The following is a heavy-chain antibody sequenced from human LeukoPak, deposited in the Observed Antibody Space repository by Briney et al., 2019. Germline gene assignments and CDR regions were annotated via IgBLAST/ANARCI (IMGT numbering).Heavy chain of an antibody. D-gene: IGHD2-15*01. Sequence: GGSLRLSCAASGFSFNTYSMSWVRRAPGKGLEWVSAISGSGGSTYYADSVKGRFTISRDNSKNTLYLQMNSLRAEDTAVYYCAKSGSYDWGQGTLVTVSS. CDR2: ISGSGGST. V-gene: IGHV3-23*01. CDR1: GFSFNTYS. J-gene: IGHJ4*02. CDR3: AKSGSYD.